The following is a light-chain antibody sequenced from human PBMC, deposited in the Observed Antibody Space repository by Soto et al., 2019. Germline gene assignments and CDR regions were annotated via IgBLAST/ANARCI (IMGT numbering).Light chain of an antibody. V-gene: IGKV3-20*01. Sequence: EIVLTQSPGTLSLSPGERATLSCRASQSVRSSYLAWYQQKPGQAPRLLIYGASSRATGIPDRFSGSGSGTDFTLTISILEPEDFAVYYCQQYGSPPGGFTFGPGTKVDIK. CDR1: QSVRSSY. CDR2: GAS. J-gene: IGKJ3*01. CDR3: QQYGSPPGGFT.